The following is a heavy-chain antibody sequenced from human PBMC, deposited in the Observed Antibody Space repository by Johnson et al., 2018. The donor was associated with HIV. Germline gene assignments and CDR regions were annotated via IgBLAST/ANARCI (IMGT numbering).Heavy chain of an antibody. CDR3: ARASNYYDSFGYYRRGGGSDI. D-gene: IGHD3-22*01. CDR1: GFTFSSYA. CDR2: ISYDGSNK. V-gene: IGHV3-30*04. J-gene: IGHJ3*02. Sequence: VQLVESGGGVVQPGRSLRLSCAASGFTFSSYAMHWVRQAPGKGLEWVAVISYDGSNKYYAESVKGRFTISRDNSKNTRYLQMNNVRAADTALYFCARASNYYDSFGYYRRGGGSDIWGQGTMVTVSS.